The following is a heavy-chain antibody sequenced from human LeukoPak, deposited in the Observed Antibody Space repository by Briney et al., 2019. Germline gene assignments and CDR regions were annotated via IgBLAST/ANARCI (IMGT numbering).Heavy chain of an antibody. CDR2: VYYSGST. J-gene: IGHJ4*02. V-gene: IGHV4-59*01. Sequence: SETLSLTCTVSGGSINNYYWSWIRQPPGKAVEWIGYVYYSGSTNYNPSLKSRVTISVDSSKTQFSLKLRSATAADTAVYFCARDSRYASGRAFDNWGQGTLVTVSS. D-gene: IGHD6-19*01. CDR1: GGSINNYY. CDR3: ARDSRYASGRAFDN.